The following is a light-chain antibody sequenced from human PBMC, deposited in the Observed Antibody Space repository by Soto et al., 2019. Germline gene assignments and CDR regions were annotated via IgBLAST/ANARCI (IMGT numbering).Light chain of an antibody. J-gene: IGLJ1*01. CDR1: SSDVGGYNY. CDR2: DVS. CDR3: SSYTSSSPYV. V-gene: IGLV2-14*01. Sequence: QSVLTQPASVSGSPGQSITISCTGTSSDVGGYNYVSWYQQHPGKANKLMIYDVSNRPSGVSNRFTGSKSGNTASLTIFGLQAEDEADYYCSSYTSSSPYVFGTGTKVTVL.